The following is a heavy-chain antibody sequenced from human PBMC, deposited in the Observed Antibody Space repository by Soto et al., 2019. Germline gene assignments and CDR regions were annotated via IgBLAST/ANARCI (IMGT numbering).Heavy chain of an antibody. V-gene: IGHV4-38-2*01. CDR1: GDSISNGYH. J-gene: IGHJ4*02. CDR2: IDYNGVT. D-gene: IGHD2-8*01. CDR3: GRVMIGTSRHTDSDY. Sequence: SDTQSLTCAVSGDSISNGYHWAWIRQPPGKGLEWIGNIDYNGVTYYNPSLKSRVTVSKDTSKNQFSLKVASVTAADTAIYYCGRVMIGTSRHTDSDYWGQGTQVTVSS.